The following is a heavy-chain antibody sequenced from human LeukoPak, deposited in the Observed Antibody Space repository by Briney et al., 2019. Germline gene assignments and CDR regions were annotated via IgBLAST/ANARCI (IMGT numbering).Heavy chain of an antibody. D-gene: IGHD2-2*01. V-gene: IGHV1-18*01. CDR3: ARVPLYCSSTSCYEGPNDY. CDR1: GYTFTSYG. J-gene: IGHJ4*02. Sequence: ASVKVSCKASGYTFTSYGISWVRQAPGQGLEWMGWISAYNGNTNYAQKLQGRLTMTTDTSTSTAYMELRSLRSDDTAVYYCARVPLYCSSTSCYEGPNDYWGQGTLVTVSS. CDR2: ISAYNGNT.